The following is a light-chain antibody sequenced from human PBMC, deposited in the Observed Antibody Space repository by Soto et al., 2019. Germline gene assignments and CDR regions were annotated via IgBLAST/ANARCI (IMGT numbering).Light chain of an antibody. CDR3: QQYNISPST. Sequence: DIQMTQSPSTLSASVGDRVTITCRASQSFGSWLAWYQQNPGKAPKLLIYDVSSLENGVPGRFSGSGSGTEFTLTISSLQPDDYATYYCQQYNISPSTFGQGTKVDIK. V-gene: IGKV1-5*01. CDR1: QSFGSW. J-gene: IGKJ2*02. CDR2: DVS.